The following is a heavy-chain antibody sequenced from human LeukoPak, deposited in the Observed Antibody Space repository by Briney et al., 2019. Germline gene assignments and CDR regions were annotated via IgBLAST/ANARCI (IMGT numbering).Heavy chain of an antibody. V-gene: IGHV3-23*01. Sequence: GGSLRLSCAASGFTFNNFAMSWVRQAPGTGLEWVSAISGSAGSTYYADSVKGRFTISRDNSRNTLYLQMDSLGAEDTAVYFCAKGSVAATYKFDCWGQGTLVTVSS. D-gene: IGHD6-19*01. CDR1: GFTFNNFA. J-gene: IGHJ4*02. CDR2: ISGSAGST. CDR3: AKGSVAATYKFDC.